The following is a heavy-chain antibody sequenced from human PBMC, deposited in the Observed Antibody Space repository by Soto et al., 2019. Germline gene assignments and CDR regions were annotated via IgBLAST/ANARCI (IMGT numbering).Heavy chain of an antibody. Sequence: QITLKESGPTLVKPTQTLTLTCTFSGFSLSTTADGVGCIRQPPGKALEWLALIYWDDDERYSPSLKSRLTITKDTSKNQVVLTMTNVDPVDTATYYCAHGSCSSADCYPNPYLDYWGQGILVTVSS. D-gene: IGHD2-2*01. CDR2: IYWDDDE. CDR1: GFSLSTTADG. J-gene: IGHJ4*02. V-gene: IGHV2-5*02. CDR3: AHGSCSSADCYPNPYLDY.